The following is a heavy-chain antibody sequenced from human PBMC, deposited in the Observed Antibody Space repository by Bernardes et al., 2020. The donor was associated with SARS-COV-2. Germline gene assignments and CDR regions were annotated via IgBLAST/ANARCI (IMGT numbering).Heavy chain of an antibody. J-gene: IGHJ6*02. CDR3: ARVQVLRYFDWTYYYYGMGV. D-gene: IGHD3-9*01. V-gene: IGHV4-61*01. CDR2: IYYSGST. CDR1: GGSVSSGSYY. Sequence: SETLSLTCTVSGGSVSSGSYYWSWIRQPPGKGLEWIGYIYYSGSTNYNPSLKSRVTISVDTSKNQFSLKLSSVTAADTAVYYCARVQVLRYFDWTYYYYGMGVWGQGTTVTVSS.